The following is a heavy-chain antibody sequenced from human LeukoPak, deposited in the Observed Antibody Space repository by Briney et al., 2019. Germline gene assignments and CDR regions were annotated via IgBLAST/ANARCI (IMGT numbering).Heavy chain of an antibody. V-gene: IGHV3-7*01. Sequence: GGSLRLSCAASGFTFSSYAMSWVRQAPGKGLEWVANIKQDGSEKYYDDSVRGRFTISRDNAKNTLYLDMNSLRAEDTAVFYCATDQDHGYFRQWGQGTLVIVSS. CDR3: ATDQDHGYFRQ. CDR1: GFTFSSYA. J-gene: IGHJ1*01. CDR2: IKQDGSEK. D-gene: IGHD3-22*01.